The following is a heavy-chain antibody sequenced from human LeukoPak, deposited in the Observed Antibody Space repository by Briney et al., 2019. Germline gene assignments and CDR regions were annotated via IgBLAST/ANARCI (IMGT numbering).Heavy chain of an antibody. J-gene: IGHJ4*02. CDR3: ARRRYTGYSSSWYPNDY. CDR2: INHSGST. D-gene: IGHD6-13*01. V-gene: IGHV4-34*01. CDR1: GGSFSGYY. Sequence: SETLSLTCAVYGGSFSGYYWSWIRQPPGKGLEWIGEINHSGSTNYNPSLKSRVTISVDTSKNQFSLKPRSVTAADTAVYYCARRRYTGYSSSWYPNDYWGQGTLVTVSS.